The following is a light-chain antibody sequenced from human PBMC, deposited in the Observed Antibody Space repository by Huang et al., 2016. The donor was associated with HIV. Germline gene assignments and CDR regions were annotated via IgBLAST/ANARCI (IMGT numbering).Light chain of an antibody. CDR1: QDIDNS. CDR2: ETS. CDR3: QQYGSLPLT. V-gene: IGKV1-33*01. Sequence: DIQMTQSPSSLSASVGDRVTITCQASQDIDNSLNWYQQKPGKAPKLLIYETSKLEKGGPSRFSGGGSGRDFTFTISSLQPEDFATYYCQQYGSLPLTFGGGTKVEI. J-gene: IGKJ4*01.